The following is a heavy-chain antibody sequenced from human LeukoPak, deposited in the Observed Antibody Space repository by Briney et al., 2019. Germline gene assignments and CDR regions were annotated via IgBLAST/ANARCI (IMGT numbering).Heavy chain of an antibody. J-gene: IGHJ4*02. V-gene: IGHV3-66*01. D-gene: IGHD3-22*01. CDR1: GFTVGSNT. Sequence: GGSLRLSCAASGFTVGSNTMRWVRQAPGKGLEWVSIIYSGGSTSYADSVKGRFTISRDNSKNTLYLQMNSLRTEDTAVYYCARGGSYFDISGYYFYWGQGTLVTVSS. CDR3: ARGGSYFDISGYYFY. CDR2: IYSGGST.